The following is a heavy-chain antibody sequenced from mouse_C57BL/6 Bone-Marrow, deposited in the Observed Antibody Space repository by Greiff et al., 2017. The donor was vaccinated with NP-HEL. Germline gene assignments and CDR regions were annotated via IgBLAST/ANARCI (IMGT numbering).Heavy chain of an antibody. V-gene: IGHV1-81*01. D-gene: IGHD1-1*01. CDR1: GYTFTSYG. J-gene: IGHJ3*01. Sequence: QVQLQESGAELARPGASVKLSCKASGYTFTSYGISWVKQRTGQGLEWIGEIYPRSGNTYYNEKFKGKATLTADKSSSTAYMELRSLTSEDSAVYFCARSFITTVTAYWGQGTLVTVSA. CDR2: IYPRSGNT. CDR3: ARSFITTVTAY.